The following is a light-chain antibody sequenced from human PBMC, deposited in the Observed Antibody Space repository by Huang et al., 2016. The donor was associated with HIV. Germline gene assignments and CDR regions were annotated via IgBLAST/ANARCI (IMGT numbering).Light chain of an antibody. CDR3: QQYNHWPRT. J-gene: IGKJ2*01. CDR1: QTVDSN. CDR2: DAS. Sequence: EIVLTQSPATLSVFPGEGATLSCRATQTVDSNLAWYRQKPGQAPSRLIYDASTRATGIPARFSGSGSGTEFTLTISRLQSEDFAIYYCQQYNHWPRTFGQGTKLEIK. V-gene: IGKV3-15*01.